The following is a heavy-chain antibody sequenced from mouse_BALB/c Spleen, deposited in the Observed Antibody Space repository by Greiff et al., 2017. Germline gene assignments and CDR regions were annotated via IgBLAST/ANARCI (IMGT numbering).Heavy chain of an antibody. J-gene: IGHJ3*01. Sequence: VQLQQSGAELVMPGASVKMSCKASGYTFTDYWMHWVKQRPGQGLEWIGAIDTSDSNTSYNQKFKGKATLTVDESSSTAYVQLSSLTSEDSAVYYCAREWTAGFAYWGQGTLVTVSA. V-gene: IGHV1-69*01. CDR3: AREWTAGFAY. CDR1: GYTFTDYW. CDR2: IDTSDSNT. D-gene: IGHD1-2*01.